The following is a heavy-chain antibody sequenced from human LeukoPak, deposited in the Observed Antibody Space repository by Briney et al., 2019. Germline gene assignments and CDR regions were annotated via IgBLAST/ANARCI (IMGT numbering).Heavy chain of an antibody. CDR3: AKVMGDLVVVPAGD. D-gene: IGHD2-2*01. CDR1: GYTFTGYY. CDR2: INPSSGGT. V-gene: IGHV1-2*02. J-gene: IGHJ4*02. Sequence: ASVKVSCKASGYTFTGYYMHWVRQAPGQGLEWMGWINPSSGGTNYAQKFQGRVTMTRDTSISTAYMELSRLRSDDTAVYYCAKVMGDLVVVPAGDWGQGTLVSVSS.